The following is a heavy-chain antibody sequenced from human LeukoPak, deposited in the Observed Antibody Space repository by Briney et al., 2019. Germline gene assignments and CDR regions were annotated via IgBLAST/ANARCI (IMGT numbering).Heavy chain of an antibody. D-gene: IGHD3-22*01. CDR1: GFTFSSYW. CDR2: INSDGGST. V-gene: IGHV3-74*01. Sequence: TGGSLRLSCAASGFTFSSYWMHWVRQAPGKGLVWVSRINSDGGSTSYADSVKGRFTISRDNAKNTLYLQMNSLRAEDTAVYYCARVIPRGYYDSSGYLFDYWGQGTLVTVSS. CDR3: ARVIPRGYYDSSGYLFDY. J-gene: IGHJ4*02.